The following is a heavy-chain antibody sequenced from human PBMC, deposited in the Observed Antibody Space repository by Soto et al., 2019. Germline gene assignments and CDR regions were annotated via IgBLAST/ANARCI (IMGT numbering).Heavy chain of an antibody. CDR3: ASKGIAAADTQYYYMDV. CDR2: INHSGST. J-gene: IGHJ6*03. Sequence: SETLSLTFAVYGGSFSGYYWSWIRQPPGKGQEWHGEINHSGSTNYNPSLKSRVTISVDTSKNQFSLKLSSVTAADTAVYYCASKGIAAADTQYYYMDVWGKGTTVTVSS. V-gene: IGHV4-34*01. CDR1: GGSFSGYY. D-gene: IGHD6-13*01.